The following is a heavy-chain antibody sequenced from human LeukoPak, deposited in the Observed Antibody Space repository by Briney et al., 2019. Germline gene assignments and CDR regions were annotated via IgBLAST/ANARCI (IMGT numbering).Heavy chain of an antibody. V-gene: IGHV3-48*01. J-gene: IGHJ4*02. CDR1: GFTFSSYG. Sequence: PGGSPRLSCAASGFTFSSYGMNWVRQAPGKGLEWVSYISPSSSTMYYADSGKGRFTISRDNAKNSLYLQMNSLRAEDTAVYYCAREHTPYGSGCTAAYWGQGTLVTVSS. CDR3: AREHTPYGSGCTAAY. CDR2: ISPSSSTM. D-gene: IGHD6-19*01.